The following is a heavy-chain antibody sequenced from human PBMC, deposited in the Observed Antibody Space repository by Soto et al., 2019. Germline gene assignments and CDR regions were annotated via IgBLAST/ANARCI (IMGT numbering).Heavy chain of an antibody. CDR1: GYTFTGYY. Sequence: ASVKVSCKASGYTFTGYYMHWVRQAPGQGLEWMGWINPNSGGTNYAQKFQGRVTMTRDTSISTAYMELSRLRSDDTAVYYCANLAAPTYYYYGMDVWGQGTTVTVS. CDR2: INPNSGGT. J-gene: IGHJ6*02. CDR3: ANLAAPTYYYYGMDV. D-gene: IGHD6-6*01. V-gene: IGHV1-2*02.